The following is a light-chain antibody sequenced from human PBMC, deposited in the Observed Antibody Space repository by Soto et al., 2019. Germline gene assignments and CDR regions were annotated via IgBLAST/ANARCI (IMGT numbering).Light chain of an antibody. CDR1: QSVSSSD. CDR2: GAS. Sequence: EVVLTQSPGTLSLSPGERATLSCRASQSVSSSDLAWDQQKPGQAPRLLISGASGRATGIPDRFSAGGSGTDFTLTISRLEPEDSAVFYCHLYGASPPTFGQGTKVEI. J-gene: IGKJ1*01. CDR3: HLYGASPPT. V-gene: IGKV3-20*01.